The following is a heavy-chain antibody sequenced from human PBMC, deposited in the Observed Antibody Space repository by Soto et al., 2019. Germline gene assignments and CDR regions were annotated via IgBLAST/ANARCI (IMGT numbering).Heavy chain of an antibody. D-gene: IGHD3-3*01. V-gene: IGHV4-59*08. CDR3: ARSRYYDFWSGDYYYYYMDV. CDR1: GGSISSYY. CDR2: IYYSGST. J-gene: IGHJ6*03. Sequence: LSLTCTVSGGSISSYYWSWIRQPPGKGLEWIGYIYYSGSTNYNPSLKSRVTISVDTSKNQFSLKLSSVTAADTAVYYCARSRYYDFWSGDYYYYYMDVWGKGTTVTVSS.